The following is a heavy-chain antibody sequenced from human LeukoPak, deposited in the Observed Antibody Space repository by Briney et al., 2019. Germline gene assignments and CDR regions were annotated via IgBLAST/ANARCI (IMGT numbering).Heavy chain of an antibody. CDR2: MNPNSGNT. J-gene: IGHJ4*02. CDR1: GYTFTSYD. Sequence: ASVKVSCRASGYTFTSYDTNWVRQATGQGLEWMGWMNPNSGNTGYAQKFQGRVTMTRNTSISTAYMELSSLRSEDTAVYYCARTLIGIAAAGTPPYFDYWGQGTLVTVSS. CDR3: ARTLIGIAAAGTPPYFDY. V-gene: IGHV1-8*01. D-gene: IGHD6-13*01.